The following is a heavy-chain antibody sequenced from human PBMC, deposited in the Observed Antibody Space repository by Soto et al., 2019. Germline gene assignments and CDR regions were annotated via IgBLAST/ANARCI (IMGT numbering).Heavy chain of an antibody. CDR3: AREGTYRDAFDV. V-gene: IGHV3-66*01. J-gene: IGHJ3*01. CDR2: IYRSGNT. Sequence: EVQLVESGGGLVQPGGSLRLSCAASGFSVNDNFMSWVRQAPGKGLEWVSLIYRSGNTYYGDSVQGRFIISRDSSKNTLHLLMNKLRVEDTAVYYCAREGTYRDAFDVWGQGTKVTVSS. CDR1: GFSVNDNF. D-gene: IGHD2-21*01.